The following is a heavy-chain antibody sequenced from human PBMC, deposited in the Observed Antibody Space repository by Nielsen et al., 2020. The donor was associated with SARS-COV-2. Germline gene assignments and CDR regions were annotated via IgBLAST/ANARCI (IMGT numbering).Heavy chain of an antibody. CDR1: GGSIRSSSAY. Sequence: SETLSLTCTVSGGSIRSSSAYWAWIRQPPGKGLQWIGNISHTGTTNYNPSLKSRVTISVDTSRGHFSLDLTSVTAADSAVYYCARRTIENFGDFPSWFDPWGQGTLVTVSS. V-gene: IGHV4-39*02. D-gene: IGHD4-17*01. CDR3: ARRTIENFGDFPSWFDP. J-gene: IGHJ5*02. CDR2: ISHTGTT.